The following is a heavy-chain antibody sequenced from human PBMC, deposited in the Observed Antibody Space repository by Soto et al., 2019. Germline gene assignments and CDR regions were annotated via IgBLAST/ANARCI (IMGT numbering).Heavy chain of an antibody. Sequence: QVPLQESGPGLVKPSQTLSLTCSVSGGSISTGVWYWSWVREHPGKGLEWIGDIYYRGTTSYNPSLGSRVTISRDTSKNQVSLKVNSVTAADTAVYYCARVSAGGTRWFDSWGQGIRVTVSS. D-gene: IGHD6-13*01. CDR3: ARVSAGGTRWFDS. J-gene: IGHJ5*01. CDR2: IYYRGTT. CDR1: GGSISTGVWY. V-gene: IGHV4-31*03.